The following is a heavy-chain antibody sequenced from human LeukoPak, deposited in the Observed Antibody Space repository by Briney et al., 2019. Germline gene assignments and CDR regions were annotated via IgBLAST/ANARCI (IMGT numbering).Heavy chain of an antibody. J-gene: IGHJ4*02. CDR3: VRCRGTTVLTRFDN. D-gene: IGHD1-1*01. CDR1: GGSINNYY. CDR2: ICSSGST. Sequence: PSETLSLTCTVSGGSINNYYWSWIRQPAGKGLEWIGRICSSGSTNYNPSLKSRVTVSVDTSKNQFSVNLTSVTAADTAVYYCVRCRGTTVLTRFDNWGQGTLVTVSS. V-gene: IGHV4-4*07.